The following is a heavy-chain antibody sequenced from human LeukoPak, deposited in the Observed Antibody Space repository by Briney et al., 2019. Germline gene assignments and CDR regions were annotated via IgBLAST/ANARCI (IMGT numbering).Heavy chain of an antibody. J-gene: IGHJ4*02. Sequence: ASVEVSCKASGYTLTGYYMHWVRQAPGQGLEWMGWINPNSGGTNYAQKFQGWVTMTRDTSISTAYMELSRLRSDDTAVYYCASAEGSSGYYSGWGQGTLVTVSS. CDR1: GYTLTGYY. D-gene: IGHD3-22*01. CDR2: INPNSGGT. V-gene: IGHV1-2*04. CDR3: ASAEGSSGYYSG.